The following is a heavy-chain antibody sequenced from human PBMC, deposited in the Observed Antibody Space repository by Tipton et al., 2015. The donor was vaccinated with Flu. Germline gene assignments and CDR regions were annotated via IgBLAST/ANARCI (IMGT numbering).Heavy chain of an antibody. D-gene: IGHD3-22*01. Sequence: TLSLTCAVSGDSISSRYYWAWIRQPPGKGLEWIGNSHRSGNTYYNPSLKSRVTISVDTSKNQFSLKLTSVTAADTAVYYCARAPHYYDSSGWWFDPWGQGTLVTVSS. J-gene: IGHJ5*02. CDR2: SHRSGNT. CDR1: GDSISSRYY. CDR3: ARAPHYYDSSGWWFDP. V-gene: IGHV4-38-2*01.